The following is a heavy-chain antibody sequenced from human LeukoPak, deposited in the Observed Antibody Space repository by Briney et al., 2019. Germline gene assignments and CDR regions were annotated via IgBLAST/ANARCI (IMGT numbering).Heavy chain of an antibody. CDR3: ARDGSSRGYAFDI. D-gene: IGHD2-2*01. CDR2: INPNSGGT. V-gene: IGHV1-2*06. CDR1: GYTFTGYY. J-gene: IGHJ3*02. Sequence: VASVTVSCKASGYTFTGYYMHWVRQAPGQGVEWMGRINPNSGGTNYAQKFRGRVTMTRDTSISTAYMELSRLRSDDTAVYYCARDGSSRGYAFDIWGQGTMVTVSS.